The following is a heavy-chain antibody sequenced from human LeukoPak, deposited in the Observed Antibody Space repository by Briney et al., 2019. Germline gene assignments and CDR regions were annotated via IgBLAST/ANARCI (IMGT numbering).Heavy chain of an antibody. Sequence: GASVKVSCKVSGYTLTELSMHWVRQAPGKGLEWMGGFDPEDGERFYAQKFQGRVTMTRDTSTNTVYMDLSSLRSEDTAVYYCAREIGPIQLHLWGSAFDYCGQGTLVTVSS. CDR3: AREIGPIQLHLWGSAFDY. V-gene: IGHV1-24*01. CDR2: FDPEDGER. CDR1: GYTLTELS. J-gene: IGHJ4*02. D-gene: IGHD5-18*01.